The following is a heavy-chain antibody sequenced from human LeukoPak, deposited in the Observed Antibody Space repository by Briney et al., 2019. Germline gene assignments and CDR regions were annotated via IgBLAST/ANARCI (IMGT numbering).Heavy chain of an antibody. V-gene: IGHV1-69*04. D-gene: IGHD2-15*01. CDR2: IIPIFGIA. CDR1: GGTFSSYA. CDR3: ARLSGVGYCSGGSCSNNWFDP. Sequence: SVEVSCKASGGTFSSYAISWVRQAPGQGLEWMGRIIPIFGIANYAQKFQGRVTITADKSTSTAYMKPSSLRSEDTAVYYCARLSGVGYCSGGSCSNNWFDPWGQGTLVTVSS. J-gene: IGHJ5*02.